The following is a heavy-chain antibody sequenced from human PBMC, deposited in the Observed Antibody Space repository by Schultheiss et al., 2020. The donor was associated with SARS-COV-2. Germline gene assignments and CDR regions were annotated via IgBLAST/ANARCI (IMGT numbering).Heavy chain of an antibody. CDR2: IYYSGST. CDR3: ARARYSSGPDY. D-gene: IGHD6-19*01. Sequence: SETLSLTCTVSGGSVSSGSYYWSWIRQHPGKGLEWIGYIYYSGSTYYNPSLKSRVTISVDTSKNQFSLKLSSVTAADTAVYYCARARYSSGPDYWGQGTLVTVSS. J-gene: IGHJ4*02. V-gene: IGHV4-31*03. CDR1: GGSVSSGSYY.